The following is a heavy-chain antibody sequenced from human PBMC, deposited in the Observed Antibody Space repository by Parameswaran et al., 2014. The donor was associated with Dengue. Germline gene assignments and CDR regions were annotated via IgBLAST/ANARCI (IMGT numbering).Heavy chain of an antibody. CDR3: AGGLGPGAVYYYYMDV. J-gene: IGHJ6*03. CDR2: IYTSGST. V-gene: IGHV4-61*02. Sequence: VRQAPGKGLEWIGRIYTSGSTNYNPSLKSRVTISVDTSKNQFSLKLSSVTAADTAVYYCAGGLGPGAVYYYYMDVWGKGTTVTVSS. D-gene: IGHD3/OR15-3a*01.